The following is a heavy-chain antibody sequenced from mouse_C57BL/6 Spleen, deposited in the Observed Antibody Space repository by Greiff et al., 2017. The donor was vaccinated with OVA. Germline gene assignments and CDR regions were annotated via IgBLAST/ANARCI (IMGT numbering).Heavy chain of an antibody. CDR1: GFTLSDYY. Sequence: EVQLQQSEGGLVQPGSSMKLSCTASGFTLSDYYMAWVRQVPEKGLEWVANINYDGSSTYYLDSLKSRFIISRDNAKNILYLQMSSLKSEDTATYYCAREGKGSYYFDYWGQGTTLTVSS. V-gene: IGHV5-16*01. CDR2: INYDGSST. CDR3: AREGKGSYYFDY. J-gene: IGHJ2*01. D-gene: IGHD3-3*01.